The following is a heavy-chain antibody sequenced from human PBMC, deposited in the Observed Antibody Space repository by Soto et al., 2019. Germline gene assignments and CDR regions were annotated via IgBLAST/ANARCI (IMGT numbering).Heavy chain of an antibody. V-gene: IGHV3-30*18. D-gene: IGHD3-9*01. CDR2: ISYDGSNK. Sequence: PGGSLRLSCAASGFTFSSYGMHWVRQAPGKGLEWVAVISYDGSNKYYADSVKGRFTISRDNSKNTLYLQMNSLRAEDTAVYYCAKVLISLETYYDILTGPLDAFDIWGQGTMVTV. CDR1: GFTFSSYG. J-gene: IGHJ3*02. CDR3: AKVLISLETYYDILTGPLDAFDI.